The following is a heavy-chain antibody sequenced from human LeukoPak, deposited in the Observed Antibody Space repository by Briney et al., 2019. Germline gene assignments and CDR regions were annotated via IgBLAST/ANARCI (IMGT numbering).Heavy chain of an antibody. CDR1: GFTFSSYA. CDR3: ATKRNIVTTSADDC. J-gene: IGHJ4*02. D-gene: IGHD2/OR15-2a*01. CDR2: ITGSGGDT. Sequence: PGGSLRLSCAASGFTFSSYAMSWVRQAPGKGLEWVSGITGSGGDTYYADSVKGRFTISRDNSKNTLYLQMTSLRAEDTAAYYCATKRNIVTTSADDCWGQGTLVTVSS. V-gene: IGHV3-23*01.